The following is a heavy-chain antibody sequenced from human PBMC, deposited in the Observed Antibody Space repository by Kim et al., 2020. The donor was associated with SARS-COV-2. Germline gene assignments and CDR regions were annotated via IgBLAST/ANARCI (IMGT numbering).Heavy chain of an antibody. D-gene: IGHD2-21*01. J-gene: IGHJ6*03. CDR1: GGSITSGGYY. CDR3: AGSIQVYYFYYMDL. V-gene: IGHV4-31*03. CDR2: IYYGGTT. Sequence: SETLSLTCSVSGGSITSGGYYWTWIRQHPGGGLEWIGSIYYGGTTYYSPSLKSRLSMSVDRSQNRFSLTLASVTVADTAVYFCAGSIQVYYFYYMDLWGRGTAVTVSS.